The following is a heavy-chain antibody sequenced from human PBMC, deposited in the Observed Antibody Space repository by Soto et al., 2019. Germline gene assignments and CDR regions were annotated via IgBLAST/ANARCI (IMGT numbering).Heavy chain of an antibody. CDR1: GYTFTSYA. Sequence: ASVKVSCKASGYTFTSYAMHWVRQAPGQRLEWMGWINAGNGNTKYSQKFQGRVTITRDTSASTAYMELSSLRSEDTAVYYCARVSGGSCCWFDPWGQGTLVTVS. V-gene: IGHV1-3*01. CDR3: ARVSGGSCCWFDP. CDR2: INAGNGNT. D-gene: IGHD2-15*01. J-gene: IGHJ5*02.